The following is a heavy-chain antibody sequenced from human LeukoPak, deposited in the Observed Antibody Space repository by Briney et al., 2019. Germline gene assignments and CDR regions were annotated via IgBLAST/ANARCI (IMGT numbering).Heavy chain of an antibody. J-gene: IGHJ4*02. CDR1: GYTFTSYY. CDR2: INPSGGST. D-gene: IGHD3-22*01. V-gene: IGHV1-46*01. Sequence: EASVKVSCKASGYTFTSYYMHWVRRAPGQGLEWMGIINPSGGSTSYAQKFQGRVTMTRDMSTSTAYMELSSLRSEDMAVYYCARGVPYYYDSSGYQFDYWGQGTLVTVSS. CDR3: ARGVPYYYDSSGYQFDY.